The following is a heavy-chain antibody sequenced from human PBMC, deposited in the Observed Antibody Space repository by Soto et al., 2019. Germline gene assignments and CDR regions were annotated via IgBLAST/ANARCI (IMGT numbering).Heavy chain of an antibody. CDR1: GFTFSSYG. CDR3: AKGSLDGVNSEYDY. Sequence: QVQLVESGGGVVQPGRSLRLSCAASGFTFSSYGMHWVRQAPGKGLEWVAATSYDGSTKYHADSVKGRFTISRDNSKNTLFLQVNSLRAEDTAVYFCAKGSLDGVNSEYDYWGQGTLVTVSS. J-gene: IGHJ4*02. D-gene: IGHD6-6*01. V-gene: IGHV3-30*18. CDR2: TSYDGSTK.